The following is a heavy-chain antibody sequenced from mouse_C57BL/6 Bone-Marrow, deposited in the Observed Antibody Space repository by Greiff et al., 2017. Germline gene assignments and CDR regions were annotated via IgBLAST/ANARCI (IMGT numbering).Heavy chain of an antibody. CDR3: TRGNWFAY. V-gene: IGHV1-5*01. J-gene: IGHJ3*01. CDR2: IYPGNSDT. CDR1: GFTFTSYW. Sequence: EVQLLQSGTVLARPGASVKMSCTTSGFTFTSYWMPWVQQRPGKGLEWIGAIYPGNSDTSYTQKFKGQVKLTAVTAASTAYLELSSLTNEDSAVYYCTRGNWFAYWGQGTLVTVSA.